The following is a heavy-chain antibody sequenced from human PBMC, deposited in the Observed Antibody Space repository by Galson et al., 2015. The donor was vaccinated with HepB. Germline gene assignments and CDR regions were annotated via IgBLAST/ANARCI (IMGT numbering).Heavy chain of an antibody. CDR1: GVSLTSSSYY. CDR2: IYYSGST. CDR3: ARRQWRIFFDY. V-gene: IGHV4-39*01. Sequence: LSLSCTVSGVSLTSSSYYWGWIRQPPGKGLEWIGSIYYSGSTYYHPSLKRRVTISVDTSKNQFSLKLSSVPDADTAVYYCARRQWRIFFDYWGQGTLVTVSS. D-gene: IGHD6-19*01. J-gene: IGHJ4*02.